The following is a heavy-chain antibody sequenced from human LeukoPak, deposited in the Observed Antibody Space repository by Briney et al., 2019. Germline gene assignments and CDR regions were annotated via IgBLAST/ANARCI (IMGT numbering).Heavy chain of an antibody. CDR3: AKSIAVAGAMRDNWFDP. Sequence: GGSLRLSCAASGFTFSSYWMHWVRQAPGKGLVWVPRVNGDGGSTTYADSVKGRFTISRDNVKNTLYLQMNNLRVEDTAVYYCAKSIAVAGAMRDNWFDPWGQGTLVTVSS. V-gene: IGHV3-74*01. CDR2: VNGDGGST. J-gene: IGHJ5*02. CDR1: GFTFSSYW. D-gene: IGHD6-19*01.